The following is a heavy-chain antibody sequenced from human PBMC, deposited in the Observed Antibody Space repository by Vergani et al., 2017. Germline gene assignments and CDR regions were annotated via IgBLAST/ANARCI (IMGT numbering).Heavy chain of an antibody. CDR2: INSYGRP. CDR1: GDSINTDDFY. D-gene: IGHD6-13*01. V-gene: IGHV4-30-4*08. CDR3: ARVPLYSTTWPFLLLDMDV. J-gene: IGHJ6*02. Sequence: QMQLRESGPGLVRPSQTLSLICNVSGDSINTDDFYWNWIRQAPGKGLEWICNINSYGRPTYSPSLQSRVTISIDKSKNQFSLSLTSVTVADTAVYYCARVPLYSTTWPFLLLDMDVWGQGTTVTVSS.